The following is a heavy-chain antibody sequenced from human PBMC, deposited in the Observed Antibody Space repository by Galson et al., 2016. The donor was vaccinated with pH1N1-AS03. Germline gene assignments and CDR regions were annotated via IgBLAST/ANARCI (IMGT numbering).Heavy chain of an antibody. J-gene: IGHJ4*02. CDR3: ASHGSGSSPFDY. CDR1: GDSFTGYW. V-gene: IGHV5-10-1*01. Sequence: QSGAEVKKPGESLRISCKASGDSFTGYWINWVRQMPGKGLEWMGRIDLSDSYTNYSPSFQGHVTISADKSIATAYLQWNSLKASDTAVYYCASHGSGSSPFDYWGQGTLGTVSS. CDR2: IDLSDSYT. D-gene: IGHD3-10*01.